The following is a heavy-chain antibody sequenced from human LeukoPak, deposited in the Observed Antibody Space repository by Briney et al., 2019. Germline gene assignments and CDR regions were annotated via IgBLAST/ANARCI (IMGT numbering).Heavy chain of an antibody. CDR2: IYSGSST. Sequence: PGGSLRLSCAASGFTVSSNYMSWVRQAPGKGLEWVSVIYSGSSTYYADSVKGRFTISRDNSKNTLYLQMNSLRAEDTAVYYCARDTVGASLFGGQGTLVTVSS. D-gene: IGHD1-26*01. CDR1: GFTVSSNY. CDR3: ARDTVGASLF. J-gene: IGHJ4*02. V-gene: IGHV3-66*01.